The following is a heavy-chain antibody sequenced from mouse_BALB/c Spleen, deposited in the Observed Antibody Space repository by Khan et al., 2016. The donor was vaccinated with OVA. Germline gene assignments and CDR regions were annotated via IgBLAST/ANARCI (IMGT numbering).Heavy chain of an antibody. V-gene: IGHV2-9*02. CDR1: GYSLTRYG. J-gene: IGHJ2*01. D-gene: IGHD3-3*01. CDR2: IWAGGST. CDR3: ARSKYLARY. Sequence: VQLQESGPGLVAPSQSLSITCTVYGYSLTRYGVHWVRQPPGKGLEWLGLIWAGGSTNYNWALMSRLSISIDNSKSLVFLIMNSLQTDDTALYYCARSKYLARYWGQGTMLTVSS.